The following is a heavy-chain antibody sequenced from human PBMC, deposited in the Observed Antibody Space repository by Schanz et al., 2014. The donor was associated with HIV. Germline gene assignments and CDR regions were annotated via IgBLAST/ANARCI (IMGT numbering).Heavy chain of an antibody. V-gene: IGHV3-30*03. J-gene: IGHJ6*02. CDR3: ARVANWDYYGMDV. Sequence: QVQLVESGGGVVQPGRSLRLSCAASGFTFSTYGMHWVRQAPGKGLEWVAVISYDGTNKYYADSVNGRFTISRDNSKNTVYLQMNSLRAEDTDVYYCARVANWDYYGMDVWGRGTTVTVSS. CDR2: ISYDGTNK. D-gene: IGHD3-16*01. CDR1: GFTFSTYG.